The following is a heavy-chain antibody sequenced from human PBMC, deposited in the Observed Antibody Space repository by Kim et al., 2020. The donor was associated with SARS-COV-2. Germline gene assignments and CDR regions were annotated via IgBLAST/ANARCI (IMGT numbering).Heavy chain of an antibody. CDR2: IYYSGST. CDR1: GGSISSYY. Sequence: SETLSLTCTVSGGSISSYYWSWIRQPPGKGLEWIGYIYYSGSTNYNPSLKSRVTISVDTSKNQFSLKLSSVTAADTAVYYCARVCMTTVTKGYYYGMDVWGQGTTVTVSS. J-gene: IGHJ6*02. V-gene: IGHV4-59*01. CDR3: ARVCMTTVTKGYYYGMDV. D-gene: IGHD4-17*01.